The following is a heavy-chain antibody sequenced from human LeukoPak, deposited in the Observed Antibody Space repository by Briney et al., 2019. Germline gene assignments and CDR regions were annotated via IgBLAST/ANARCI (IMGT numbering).Heavy chain of an antibody. D-gene: IGHD5-18*01. V-gene: IGHV1-69*05. J-gene: IGHJ4*02. CDR3: ARSPHYVWSGCSYGETLFDY. Sequence: SVKVSCKASGGTFSSYAISWVRQAPGQGLEWMGRIIPIFGTANYAQKFQGRVTITTGESTSTAYMELSSLRSEDTAVYYCARSPHYVWSGCSYGETLFDYWGQGSLVTVSS. CDR2: IIPIFGTA. CDR1: GGTFSSYA.